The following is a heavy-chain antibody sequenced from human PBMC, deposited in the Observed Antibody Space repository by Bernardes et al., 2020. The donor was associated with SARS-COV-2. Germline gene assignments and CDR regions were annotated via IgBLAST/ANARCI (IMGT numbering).Heavy chain of an antibody. D-gene: IGHD3-10*01. CDR3: ARDRNRWFGEFYFEF. V-gene: IGHV1-2*02. CDR1: GYTFSGYY. J-gene: IGHJ4*02. Sequence: ASVKVSCKASGYTFSGYYIHWVRQAPGQGLEWMGWINPISGGTDYAQKFQGKVTMTRDTSITTVYLEVTSLNSDDTAIYYCARDRNRWFGEFYFEFWGQGTLVTVTS. CDR2: INPISGGT.